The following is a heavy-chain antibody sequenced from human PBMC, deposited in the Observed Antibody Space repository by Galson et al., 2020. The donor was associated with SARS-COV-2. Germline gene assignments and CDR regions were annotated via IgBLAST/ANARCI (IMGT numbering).Heavy chain of an antibody. J-gene: IGHJ4*02. V-gene: IGHV1-3*04. CDR3: ARASMADGGY. D-gene: IGHD3-16*01. CDR2: INTDNGNT. Sequence: ASVKVSCKASGYTFTSYAMHWVRQAPGQRLEWMGWINTDNGNTKYSQKFQDRVTFTRDTSASTTYMELNSLRSEDTAVYYCARASMADGGYWGQGTLVTVSS. CDR1: GYTFTSYA.